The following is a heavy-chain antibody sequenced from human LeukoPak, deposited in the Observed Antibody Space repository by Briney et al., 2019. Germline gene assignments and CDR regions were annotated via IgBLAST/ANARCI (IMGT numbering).Heavy chain of an antibody. Sequence: GGSLRLSCAASGFTFDDYAMHWVRQAPGKGLEWVSGISWNSGSIGYADSVKGRFTISRDNAKNSLYLQMNSLRAEDTALYYCAKDMGHPSESYYYYGMDVWGQGTTVTVSS. CDR1: GFTFDDYA. D-gene: IGHD1-26*01. J-gene: IGHJ6*02. CDR3: AKDMGHPSESYYYYGMDV. CDR2: ISWNSGSI. V-gene: IGHV3-9*01.